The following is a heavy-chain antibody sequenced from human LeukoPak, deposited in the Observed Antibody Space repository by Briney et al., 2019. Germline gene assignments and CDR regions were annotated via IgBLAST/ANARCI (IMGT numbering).Heavy chain of an antibody. D-gene: IGHD6-19*01. Sequence: PGGSLRLSCAVSGFTFSSYAMRWVRQAPGKGLEWVVVISYDGSNKYYADSVKGRFTISRDNSKNTLYLQMNSLRAEATAVYYGARGLRGIAVAGPFDYWGQGTLVTVSS. V-gene: IGHV3-30-3*01. CDR2: ISYDGSNK. J-gene: IGHJ4*02. CDR1: GFTFSSYA. CDR3: ARGLRGIAVAGPFDY.